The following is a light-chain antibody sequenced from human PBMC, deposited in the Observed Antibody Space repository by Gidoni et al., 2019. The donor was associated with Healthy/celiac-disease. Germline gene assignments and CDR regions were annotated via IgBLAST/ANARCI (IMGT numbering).Light chain of an antibody. J-gene: IGKJ1*01. CDR3: QQYNNWPRT. CDR2: DAS. Sequence: EIVMTQSPATLSVSPGERATLSCRASQRVSSNLAWYQQRPGQAPRLLIYDASTRATGIPARFSGRGSGTEFTLTISSLQSEDLAVYYCQQYNNWPRTFGQGTKVEIK. CDR1: QRVSSN. V-gene: IGKV3-15*01.